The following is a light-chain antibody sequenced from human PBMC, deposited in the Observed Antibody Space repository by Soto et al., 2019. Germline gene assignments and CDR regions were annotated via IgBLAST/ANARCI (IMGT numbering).Light chain of an antibody. CDR3: QQSGSSPT. CDR1: QSVSSSH. V-gene: IGKV3-20*01. J-gene: IGKJ5*01. Sequence: EIVLTQSPGTLSLSPGERATLSCRASQSVSSSHLAWYQQKPGQAPRLLIYGASARATGIPDRFSGSGSGSDFTLTISRLEPADFAVYYCQQSGSSPTFGQGTRLEIK. CDR2: GAS.